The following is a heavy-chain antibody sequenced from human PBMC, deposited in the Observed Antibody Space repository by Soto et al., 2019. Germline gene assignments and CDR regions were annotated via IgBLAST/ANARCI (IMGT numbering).Heavy chain of an antibody. Sequence: SQTLSLTCSLSGDSVSSNTASWNWIRQSPSRGLEWLGRTYFRSKWYNDYAVSVKSRLIINPGTSINQFSMQLNSVTPEDTAVYFCAKGDNLGPKTGYAFDPWGQGIMVTVSS. CDR2: TYFRSKWYN. CDR3: AKGDNLGPKTGYAFDP. CDR1: GDSVSSNTAS. V-gene: IGHV6-1*01. J-gene: IGHJ5*02. D-gene: IGHD5-12*01.